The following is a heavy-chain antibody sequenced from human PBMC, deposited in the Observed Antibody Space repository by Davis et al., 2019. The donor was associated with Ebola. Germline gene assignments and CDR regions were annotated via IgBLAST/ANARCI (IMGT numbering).Heavy chain of an antibody. D-gene: IGHD6-19*01. V-gene: IGHV4-61*09. CDR1: GDSISRGSYY. J-gene: IGHJ2*01. CDR3: ARRQEEGWYWYFDL. CDR2: IYSSGTT. Sequence: PSETLSLTCTVSGDSISRGSYYWNWIRQLAGKGLEWIGHIYSSGTTNYSPSLKSRATISVDTSKNQFSLKLTSVTAADTAVYYCARRQEEGWYWYFDLWGRGTLVTVSS.